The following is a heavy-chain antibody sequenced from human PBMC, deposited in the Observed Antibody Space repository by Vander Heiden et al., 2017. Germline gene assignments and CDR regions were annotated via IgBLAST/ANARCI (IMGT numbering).Heavy chain of an antibody. Sequence: EVQLLESGGGLVQPGGSLRLSCAASGFTFGSYAMSWVRQAPGKGLEWVSAISGSGGSTYYADSVKGRFTISRDNSKNTLYLQMNSLRAEDTAVYYCAKFKAPFITGTTGRYFDYWGQGTLVTVSS. D-gene: IGHD1-20*01. CDR3: AKFKAPFITGTTGRYFDY. CDR2: ISGSGGST. J-gene: IGHJ4*02. V-gene: IGHV3-23*01. CDR1: GFTFGSYA.